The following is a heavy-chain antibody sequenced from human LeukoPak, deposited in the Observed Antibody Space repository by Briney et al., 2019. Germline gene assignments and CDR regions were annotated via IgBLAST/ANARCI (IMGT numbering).Heavy chain of an antibody. CDR3: TTLTNRRGFIFARHDAFDI. V-gene: IGHV3-15*01. J-gene: IGHJ3*02. CDR2: IKSKTDGGTT. CDR1: GFTFSNAW. Sequence: PGGSLRLSCAASGFTFSNAWMSWVRQAPGKGLEWVGRIKSKTDGGTTDYAAPVKGRFTISRDDSKNTLYLQMNSLKTEDTAVYYCTTLTNRRGFIFARHDAFDIWGQGTMVTVSS. D-gene: IGHD2-8*01.